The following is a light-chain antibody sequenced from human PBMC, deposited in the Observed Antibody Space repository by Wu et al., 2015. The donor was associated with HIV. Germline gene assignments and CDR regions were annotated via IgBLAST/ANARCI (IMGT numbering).Light chain of an antibody. J-gene: IGKJ1*01. V-gene: IGKV3-20*01. CDR2: GAS. CDR1: QSVSSSY. CDR3: QQYKIWPVT. Sequence: EIVLTQSPGTLSLSPGERATLSCRASQSVSSSYLAWYQQKPGQAPRLLIYGASSRATGIPDRFSGSGSGTDFTLTISSLQSEDSAVYFCQQYKIWPVTFGQGTKVEIK.